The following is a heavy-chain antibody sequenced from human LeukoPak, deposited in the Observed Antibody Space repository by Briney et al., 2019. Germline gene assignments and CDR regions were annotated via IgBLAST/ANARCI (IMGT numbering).Heavy chain of an antibody. CDR2: INTSGST. CDR3: AREDCSSTSCYYHYGMDV. D-gene: IGHD2-2*01. CDR1: GGSISSYY. Sequence: SETLSLTCTVSGGSISSYYWSWIRQPAGKGLEWIGRINTSGSTNYNPSLKSRVTMSVDTSKNQFSLKLSSVTAADTAVYYCAREDCSSTSCYYHYGMDVWGQGTTVTVSS. J-gene: IGHJ6*02. V-gene: IGHV4-4*07.